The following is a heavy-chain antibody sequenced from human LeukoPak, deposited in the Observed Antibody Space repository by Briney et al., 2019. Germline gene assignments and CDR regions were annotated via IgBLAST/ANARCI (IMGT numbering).Heavy chain of an antibody. Sequence: GGSPRLSCAASGFTFSDYYMDWVRQAPGKGLERVGSTRNKANGYTTYYAASVKGRFTISRDDSKNSVYLHMNSLKTEDTAVYYCARGYCSSTSCRYAPDYWGQGTLVTVSS. CDR2: TRNKANGYTT. CDR1: GFTFSDYY. CDR3: ARGYCSSTSCRYAPDY. D-gene: IGHD2-2*01. V-gene: IGHV3-72*01. J-gene: IGHJ4*02.